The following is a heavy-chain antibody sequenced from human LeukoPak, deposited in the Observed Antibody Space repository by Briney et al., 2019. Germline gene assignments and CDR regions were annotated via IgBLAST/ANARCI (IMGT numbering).Heavy chain of an antibody. CDR2: INPNSGGT. CDR1: GYSFTGYY. V-gene: IGHV1-2*02. CDR3: ARVDTAMVAGGGDY. J-gene: IGHJ4*02. D-gene: IGHD5-18*01. Sequence: ASVKVSCKASGYSFTGYYMHWVRQAPGQGLEWMGWINPNSGGTKYAQKFQGRVTMTRDTSISTAYMELSRLGSDDTAVYYCARVDTAMVAGGGDYWGQGTLVTVSS.